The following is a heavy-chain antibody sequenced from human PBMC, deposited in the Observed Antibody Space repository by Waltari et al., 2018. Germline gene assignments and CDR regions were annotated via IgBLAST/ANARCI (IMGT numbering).Heavy chain of an antibody. CDR2: ISSSSSYI. D-gene: IGHD2-8*01. V-gene: IGHV3-21*01. CDR3: ARDGKDVLMVYAISKAYYYYGMDV. J-gene: IGHJ6*02. Sequence: EVQLVESGGGLVKPGGSLRLSCAASGFTFSSYSMNWVRQAPGKGLTWVSSISSSSSYIYYADSVKGRFTISRDNAKNSLYLQMNSLRAEDTAVYYCARDGKDVLMVYAISKAYYYYGMDVWGQGTTVTVSS. CDR1: GFTFSSYS.